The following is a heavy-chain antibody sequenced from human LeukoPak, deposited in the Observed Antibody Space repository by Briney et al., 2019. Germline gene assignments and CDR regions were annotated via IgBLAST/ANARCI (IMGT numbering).Heavy chain of an antibody. D-gene: IGHD6-19*01. V-gene: IGHV3-7*03. J-gene: IGHJ6*02. Sequence: AGGSLRLSCAASGFTFSRYRMNWVRQAPGKGLEWVANIKQDGSEKYYVDSVKGRLTISRDNAKNSLYLQMDSLRAEDTAVYYCARGPGRQYSSIADVWGQGTTVTVSS. CDR1: GFTFSRYR. CDR3: ARGPGRQYSSIADV. CDR2: IKQDGSEK.